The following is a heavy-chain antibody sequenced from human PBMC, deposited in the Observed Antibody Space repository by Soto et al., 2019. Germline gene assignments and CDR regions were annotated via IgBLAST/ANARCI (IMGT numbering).Heavy chain of an antibody. CDR2: MNPDSTNT. V-gene: IGHV1-8*01. CDR3: ARAIRDQLLSDY. Sequence: QVQLVQSGAEVKQPGASVKVSCRTSGYMLTYYDISWVRQVPGQGLEWMGWMNPDSTNTGYAQKFQGRVTLTRDTSISTAYMELNSLTSEDTAIYYCARAIRDQLLSDYWGQGSLVIVSS. CDR1: GYMLTYYD. J-gene: IGHJ4*02. D-gene: IGHD1-26*01.